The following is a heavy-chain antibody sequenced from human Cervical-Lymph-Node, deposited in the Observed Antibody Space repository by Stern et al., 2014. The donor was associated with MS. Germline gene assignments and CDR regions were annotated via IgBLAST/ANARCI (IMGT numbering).Heavy chain of an antibody. CDR2: SIPILGLP. CDR3: ARGAVSNRAAATLHNLFDS. D-gene: IGHD2-15*01. V-gene: IGHV1-69*09. Sequence: VQLVESGAEVTKPGSSVNVSCTASGGTFSSTYAITWLRHAPRQGLEWFGRSIPILGLPYYAQKFQGRVTITADTSTSTAYMGLSSLRSEDTAVYYCARGAVSNRAAATLHNLFDSWGQGTLVTVSS. CDR1: GGTFSSTYA. J-gene: IGHJ5*01.